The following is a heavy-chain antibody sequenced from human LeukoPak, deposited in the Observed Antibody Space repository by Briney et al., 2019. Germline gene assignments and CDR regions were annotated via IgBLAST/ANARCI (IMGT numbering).Heavy chain of an antibody. CDR1: GGSISSGSYY. J-gene: IGHJ4*02. Sequence: SETLSLTCTVSGGSISSGSYYWSWIRQPAGKGLEWIGRIYTSGSTNYNPSLKSRVTISVDTSKNQFSLKLRSVTAADPAVYYCARENYDILTGYYPFDYWGQGTLVTVSS. D-gene: IGHD3-9*01. V-gene: IGHV4-61*02. CDR2: IYTSGST. CDR3: ARENYDILTGYYPFDY.